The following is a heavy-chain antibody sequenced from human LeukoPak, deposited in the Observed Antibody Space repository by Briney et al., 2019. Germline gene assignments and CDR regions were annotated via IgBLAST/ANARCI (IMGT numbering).Heavy chain of an antibody. V-gene: IGHV3-21*01. Sequence: GGSLRLSCAASGFTFSSYEMNWVRQAPGKGLEWVSSISSSSGYIYYADSVKGRFTISRDNAKNSLYLQMNSLRAEDTAVYYCAREVVDTAMVVYYYYYMDVWGKGTTVTVSS. D-gene: IGHD5-18*01. CDR1: GFTFSSYE. CDR3: AREVVDTAMVVYYYYYMDV. CDR2: ISSSSGYI. J-gene: IGHJ6*03.